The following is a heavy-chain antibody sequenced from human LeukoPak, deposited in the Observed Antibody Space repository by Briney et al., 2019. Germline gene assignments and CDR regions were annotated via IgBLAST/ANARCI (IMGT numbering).Heavy chain of an antibody. V-gene: IGHV4-38-2*02. J-gene: IGHJ5*02. CDR3: ARQWVLQRGTNRFDP. Sequence: SETLSLTCTVSGYSISSGYYWGWIRQPPGKGLEWIGSISYSGSTYFNLSLKSRVIISVDTSNNQFSLKLSSVTAADTALYYCARQWVLQRGTNRFDPWGQGTLVTVSS. D-gene: IGHD1-26*01. CDR2: ISYSGST. CDR1: GYSISSGYY.